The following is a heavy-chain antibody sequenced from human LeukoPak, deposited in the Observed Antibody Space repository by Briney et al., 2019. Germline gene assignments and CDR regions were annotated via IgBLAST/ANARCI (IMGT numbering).Heavy chain of an antibody. CDR1: GGSISSGGYY. CDR2: IYYSGST. CDR3: ARASSTRLDY. J-gene: IGHJ4*02. V-gene: IGHV4-31*03. Sequence: PSETLSLTCTVSGGSISSGGYYWSWIRQHLGRGLEWIGYIYYSGSTYYNPSLKSRVTISVDTSKNQFSLKLSSVTAADTAVYYCARASSTRLDYWGQGTLVTVSS. D-gene: IGHD2-2*01.